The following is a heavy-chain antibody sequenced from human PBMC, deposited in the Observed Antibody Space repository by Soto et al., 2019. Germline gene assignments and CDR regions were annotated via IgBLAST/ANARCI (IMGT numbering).Heavy chain of an antibody. V-gene: IGHV5-51*01. Sequence: PGASLKISGKGSGYSFASSWIGWVRQTSGKGLEWMGIIYPGDSDTIYSPSFQGQVTISADKSISTAYLQWSSLKASDTAMYYCARTSAAGKYYYGMDVWGQGTTVTV. CDR1: GYSFASSW. J-gene: IGHJ6*02. CDR3: ARTSAAGKYYYGMDV. D-gene: IGHD6-13*01. CDR2: IYPGDSDT.